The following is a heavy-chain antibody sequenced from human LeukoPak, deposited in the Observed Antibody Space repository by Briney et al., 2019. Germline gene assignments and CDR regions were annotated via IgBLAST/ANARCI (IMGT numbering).Heavy chain of an antibody. CDR1: GYTFTSYG. V-gene: IGHV1-18*01. Sequence: GASVKVSCKASGYTFTSYGISWVRQAPGQGLEWMGWISAYNGNTNYAQKLQGRVTMTTDTSTSTAYMELRSLRSDDTAVYYCARAGRLGSSWYSIDYWGQGTLVTVSS. J-gene: IGHJ4*02. CDR2: ISAYNGNT. CDR3: ARAGRLGSSWYSIDY. D-gene: IGHD6-13*01.